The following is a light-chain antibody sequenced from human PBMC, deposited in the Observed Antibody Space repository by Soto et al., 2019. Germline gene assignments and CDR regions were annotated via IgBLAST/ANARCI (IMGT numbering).Light chain of an antibody. Sequence: QSVLTQPPSASRTPGQRVTIPCSGSSSDIGSNSVNWYQQLPGAAPRLLIYANDHRPSGVPDRFSASKSGTSASLAISGVRSEDEAFYYCATWSDSLKGWVFGGGTKVTDL. J-gene: IGLJ3*02. V-gene: IGLV1-44*01. CDR3: ATWSDSLKGWV. CDR1: SSDIGSNS. CDR2: AND.